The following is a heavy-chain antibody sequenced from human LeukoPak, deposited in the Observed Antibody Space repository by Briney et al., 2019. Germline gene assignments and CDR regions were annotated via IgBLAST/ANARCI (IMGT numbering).Heavy chain of an antibody. CDR1: GYTFTGYY. V-gene: IGHV1-2*02. Sequence: ASVKVSCKASGYTFTGYYMHWVRQAPGQGLEWMGWINPNSGGTNYAQKFQGRVTMTRDTSISTAYMELSRLRSDDTAVYYCARRGGSGLYRDWFDPWGQGTLVTVSS. J-gene: IGHJ5*02. CDR3: ARRGGSGLYRDWFDP. CDR2: INPNSGGT. D-gene: IGHD6-19*01.